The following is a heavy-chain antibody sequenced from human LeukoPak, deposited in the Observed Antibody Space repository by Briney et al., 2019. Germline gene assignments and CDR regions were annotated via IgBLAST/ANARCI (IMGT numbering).Heavy chain of an antibody. J-gene: IGHJ3*02. CDR2: MNPNSGNT. Sequence: ASVKVSCKASGYTFTSYDINWVRQATGQGLEWMGWMNPNSGNTGYAQKFQGRVTMTRNTSISTAYMELSSLRSEDTAVYYCARPVYCSSTSCHDAFDIWGQGTMVTVSS. V-gene: IGHV1-8*01. D-gene: IGHD2-2*01. CDR1: GYTFTSYD. CDR3: ARPVYCSSTSCHDAFDI.